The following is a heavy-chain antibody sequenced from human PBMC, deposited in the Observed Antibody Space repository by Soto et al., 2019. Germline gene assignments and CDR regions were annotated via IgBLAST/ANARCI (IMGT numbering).Heavy chain of an antibody. Sequence: EVQLLESGGGLAQPGGSLRLSCAASGFTFSTYAMSWVRQAPGKGLEWILAINGGGGSTYYADSVKGRFTISRDNSKNTLYLQMNSLRADDTAEYYCANGSSNYRPYYFDYWGQGTLVTVSS. CDR2: INGGGGST. CDR1: GFTFSTYA. D-gene: IGHD3-3*01. J-gene: IGHJ4*02. V-gene: IGHV3-23*01. CDR3: ANGSSNYRPYYFDY.